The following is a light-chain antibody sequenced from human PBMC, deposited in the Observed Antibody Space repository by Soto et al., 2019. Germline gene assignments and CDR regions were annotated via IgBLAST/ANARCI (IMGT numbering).Light chain of an antibody. CDR3: SSYTISSTLCG. Sequence: QSALTQPAAVSWAPGQSITISCTGTSRDVGGYNYVSWYQQHPGKAPKRMIYDVSNRPSGVSNRFSGSKSGNTASLTISGLQAEDEADYDCSSYTISSTLCGFGTGIKVTVL. CDR1: SRDVGGYNY. J-gene: IGLJ1*01. V-gene: IGLV2-14*01. CDR2: DVS.